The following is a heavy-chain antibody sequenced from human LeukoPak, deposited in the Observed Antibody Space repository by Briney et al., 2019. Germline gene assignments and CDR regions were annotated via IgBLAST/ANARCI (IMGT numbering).Heavy chain of an antibody. CDR1: GGSISSGGYY. CDR2: IYYSGST. V-gene: IGHV4-31*03. J-gene: IGHJ4*02. D-gene: IGHD3-10*01. Sequence: NTSVTLSLTCTVSGGSISSGGYYWSWIRQHPGKGLEWIGYIYYSGSTYYNPSLKSRVTISVDTSKNQFSLKLSSVTAADTAVYYCARAGLWFGEFPFDYWGQGTLVTVSS. CDR3: ARAGLWFGEFPFDY.